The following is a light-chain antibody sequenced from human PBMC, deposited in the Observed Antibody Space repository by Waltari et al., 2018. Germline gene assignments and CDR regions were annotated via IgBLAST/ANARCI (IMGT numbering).Light chain of an antibody. CDR2: GAS. J-gene: IGKJ1*01. V-gene: IGKV3-20*01. CDR1: PSVSISY. Sequence: EIVLTQAPGTLSLSPGERATLSCRASPSVSISYVAWYQQKPGQAPRLLIYGASSRATGIPDRFSGSGSGTDFTLTISRLEPEDFAVYYCQQYGSSPRTFGQGTKVEIK. CDR3: QQYGSSPRT.